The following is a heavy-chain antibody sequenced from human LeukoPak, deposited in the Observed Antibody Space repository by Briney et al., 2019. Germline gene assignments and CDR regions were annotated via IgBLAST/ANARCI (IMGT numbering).Heavy chain of an antibody. CDR2: IYSGGST. J-gene: IGHJ6*02. CDR3: ARDRWVLGSWRYGMDV. D-gene: IGHD3-16*01. CDR1: GFTVSSNY. V-gene: IGHV3-53*01. Sequence: GGSLRLSCAASGFTVSSNYMSWVRQAPGKGLEWVSVIYSGGSTHYADSVKGRFTISRDNSKNTLYLQMNSLRAEDTAVYYCARDRWVLGSWRYGMDVWGQGTTVTVSS.